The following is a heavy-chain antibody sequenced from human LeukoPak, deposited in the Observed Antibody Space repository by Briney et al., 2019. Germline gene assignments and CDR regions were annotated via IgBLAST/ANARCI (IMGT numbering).Heavy chain of an antibody. J-gene: IGHJ4*02. CDR3: AKGDYDFGNYFDY. CDR2: ISGSGGST. Sequence: PGGSLRLSCAASGFTFSSYAMNWVRQAPGKGLEWVSAISGSGGSTYYADSVKGRFTISRDNSKNTLYLQMNSLRAEDTAVYYCAKGDYDFGNYFDYWGQGTLVTVSS. D-gene: IGHD3-3*01. CDR1: GFTFSSYA. V-gene: IGHV3-23*01.